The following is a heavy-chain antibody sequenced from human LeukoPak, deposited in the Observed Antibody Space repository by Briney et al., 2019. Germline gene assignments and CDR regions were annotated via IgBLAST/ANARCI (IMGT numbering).Heavy chain of an antibody. V-gene: IGHV4-61*01. J-gene: IGHJ4*02. CDR2: ISDSGGS. Sequence: PSETLSLTCSVSGGSVSSGISYWSWIRQPPGEGLEWIAYISDSGGSDYNPSLRGRVTMSVDTSKNQFSLKLSSVTAADTAVYYCARVIAASSFLDYWGQGTLVTVSS. CDR3: ARVIAASSFLDY. D-gene: IGHD6-13*01. CDR1: GGSVSSGISY.